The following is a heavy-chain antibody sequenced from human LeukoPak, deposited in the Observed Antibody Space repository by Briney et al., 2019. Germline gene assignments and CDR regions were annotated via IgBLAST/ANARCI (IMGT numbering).Heavy chain of an antibody. Sequence: PSETLSLTCAVYVGSFSGYYWSWIRQPPGKGLEWIGEINHSGSTNYNPSLKSRVTISVDTSKNQFSLKLSSETAADTAVYYCAREGDCGGDCYSRFFYWGQGTLVTVSS. CDR3: AREGDCGGDCYSRFFY. D-gene: IGHD2-21*02. CDR2: INHSGST. J-gene: IGHJ4*02. CDR1: VGSFSGYY. V-gene: IGHV4-34*01.